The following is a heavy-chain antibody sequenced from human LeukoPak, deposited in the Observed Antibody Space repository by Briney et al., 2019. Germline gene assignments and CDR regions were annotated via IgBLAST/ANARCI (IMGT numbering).Heavy chain of an antibody. CDR2: IYPGDSDT. V-gene: IGHV5-51*01. Sequence: GESLKISCKSSGYSFTSYWVGWVRQMPGKGLEWMGIIYPGDSDTRYSPSFQGHVIISADKSISTAYLQWSSLKASDTAMYYCARQDGIAAAMFDPWGQGTLVTVSS. J-gene: IGHJ5*02. CDR3: ARQDGIAAAMFDP. CDR1: GYSFTSYW. D-gene: IGHD6-13*01.